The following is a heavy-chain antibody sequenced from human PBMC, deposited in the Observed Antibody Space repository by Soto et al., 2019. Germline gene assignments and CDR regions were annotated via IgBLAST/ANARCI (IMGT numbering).Heavy chain of an antibody. CDR2: IYHSGST. D-gene: IGHD5-12*01. J-gene: IGHJ6*02. CDR1: GDSISSSNW. CDR3: PRDRYADYDGIDV. Sequence: QVQLQESGPGLVKPSGTLSLTCAVSGDSISSSNWWSWVRQPPGKGLEWIGEIYHSGSTNYNPSLKRRVTMSIEKSKNQSSLMLTSVTAADKAVYYYPRDRYADYDGIDVWGQGTTVTVSS. V-gene: IGHV4-4*02.